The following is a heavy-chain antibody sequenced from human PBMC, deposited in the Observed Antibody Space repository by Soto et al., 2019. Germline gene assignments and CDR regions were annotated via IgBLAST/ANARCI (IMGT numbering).Heavy chain of an antibody. V-gene: IGHV4-39*07. CDR3: SRGILV. J-gene: IGHJ4*02. D-gene: IGHD5-18*01. CDR1: GGSVSSNSYS. CDR2: IYSTENT. Sequence: PSETLSLTCTVSGGSVSSNSYSWGWIRQSPGKGLEWIGTIYSTENTYYHPSLLSRVTISVDTSKNQFSLKLTSATAADTAVYYCSRGILVWGQGALVTVSS.